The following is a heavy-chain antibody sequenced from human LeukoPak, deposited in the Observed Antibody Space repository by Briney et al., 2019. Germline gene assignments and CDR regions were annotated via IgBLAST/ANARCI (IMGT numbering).Heavy chain of an antibody. D-gene: IGHD3-3*01. CDR3: ARKGLRPLEWLSEYFFDY. J-gene: IGHJ4*02. CDR2: INHVGIT. Sequence: SETLSLTCAVYGESFDGYYGSWIPQSPGKGLEWIGHINHVGITKHNPSLKSRVTIPVDTSKNQFTLKVRSVTAADTGVYFCARKGLRPLEWLSEYFFDYWGQGTLVSVAS. V-gene: IGHV4-34*01. CDR1: GESFDGYY.